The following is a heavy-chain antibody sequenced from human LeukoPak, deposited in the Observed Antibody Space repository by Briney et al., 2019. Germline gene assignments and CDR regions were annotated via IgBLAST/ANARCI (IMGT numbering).Heavy chain of an antibody. D-gene: IGHD3-22*01. V-gene: IGHV3-30*02. J-gene: IGHJ4*02. CDR2: IRYDGSNK. CDR1: GFTFSSYG. CDR3: ATYYYDSSGYYALDY. Sequence: PGGSLRLSCAASGFTFSSYGMHWVRQAPGKGLEWVAFIRYDGSNKYYADSVKGRFTISRDNSKNTLYLQMNSLRAEDTAVYYCATYYYDSSGYYALDYWGQGTLVTVSS.